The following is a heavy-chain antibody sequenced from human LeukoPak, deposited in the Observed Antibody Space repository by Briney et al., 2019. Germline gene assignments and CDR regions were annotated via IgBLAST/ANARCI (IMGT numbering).Heavy chain of an antibody. CDR3: AAELEMATDAFDI. J-gene: IGHJ3*02. D-gene: IGHD5-24*01. CDR1: GFTFTSSA. V-gene: IGHV1-58*02. CDR2: IVVGSGNT. Sequence: GTSVKVSCKASGFTFTSSAMQWVRQARGQRLEWIGWIVVGSGNTNYAQKFQDRVTITRDKSTGTAYMELSRLRSDDTAVYYCAAELEMATDAFDIWGQGTMVTVSS.